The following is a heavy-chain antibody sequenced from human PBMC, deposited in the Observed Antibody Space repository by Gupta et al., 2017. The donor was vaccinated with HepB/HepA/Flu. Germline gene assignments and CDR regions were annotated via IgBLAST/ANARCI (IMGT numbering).Heavy chain of an antibody. V-gene: IGHV4-31*03. CDR1: GGSISSGHYS. CDR2: IYYSGST. CDR3: ARGRYQLLEGADI. J-gene: IGHJ3*02. Sequence: QVQLQESGPGLVKPSQTLSLTCTVSGGSISSGHYSWSWIRQHPGKGLEWIGYIYYSGSTYYNPSLKSRVTISVDTSKNQFSLKLSSVTAADTAVYYCARGRYQLLEGADIWSQGTMVTVSS. D-gene: IGHD2-2*01.